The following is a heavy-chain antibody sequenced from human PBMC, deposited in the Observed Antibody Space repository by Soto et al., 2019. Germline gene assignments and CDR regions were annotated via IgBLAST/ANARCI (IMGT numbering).Heavy chain of an antibody. V-gene: IGHV5-51*01. J-gene: IGHJ4*02. Sequence: VESVTISCKGSGYNFAGYWIAWVRQMPGKGLELMGIIYPSDSDTRYRPSFQGQVTISADKSISSAYLQWSSLRASDTAMYYCARGGVSPRTFDYWGQGTTVTVSS. CDR2: IYPSDSDT. D-gene: IGHD3-3*01. CDR3: ARGGVSPRTFDY. CDR1: GYNFAGYW.